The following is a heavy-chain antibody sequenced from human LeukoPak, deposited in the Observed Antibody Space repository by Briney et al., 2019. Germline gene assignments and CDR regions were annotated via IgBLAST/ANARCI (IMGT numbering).Heavy chain of an antibody. V-gene: IGHV1-69*05. D-gene: IGHD3-10*01. J-gene: IGHJ4*02. CDR2: IIPIFGTA. CDR3: VKDREVRAPYYFDY. Sequence: SVKVSCKASGGTFSSYAISWVRQAPGQGLEWMGEIIPIFGTANYAQKFQGRVTITTDESTSTAYMELSSLRADDTAVYYCVKDREVRAPYYFDYWGQGTLVTVSS. CDR1: GGTFSSYA.